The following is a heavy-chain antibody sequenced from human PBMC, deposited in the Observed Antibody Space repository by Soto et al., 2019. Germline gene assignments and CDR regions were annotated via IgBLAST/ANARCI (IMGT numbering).Heavy chain of an antibody. Sequence: QVQLQQWGAGLLKPSETLSLTCAVYGGSFSGYYWSWIRQPPGKGLEWIGEINHSGSTNYNPSLKSRVTISVDTSKNQFSLKLSSVTAADTAVYYCARVRTGGSAGWFDPWGQGTLDTVSS. J-gene: IGHJ5*02. CDR1: GGSFSGYY. D-gene: IGHD3-10*01. V-gene: IGHV4-34*01. CDR2: INHSGST. CDR3: ARVRTGGSAGWFDP.